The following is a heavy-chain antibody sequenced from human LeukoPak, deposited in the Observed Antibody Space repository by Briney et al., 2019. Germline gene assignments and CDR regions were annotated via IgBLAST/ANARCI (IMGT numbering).Heavy chain of an antibody. D-gene: IGHD1-1*01. CDR1: GYTFTSYD. CDR3: AIEITSTTGTFGDAFDI. V-gene: IGHV1-8*01. CDR2: MDPNSGNT. J-gene: IGHJ3*02. Sequence: ASVKVSCKASGYTFTSYDINWLRQATGQGLEWMGWMDPNSGNTGYAQKFQGRVTMTRNTSISTAYMELSSLRSEDTAVYYCAIEITSTTGTFGDAFDIWGQGTMVTVSS.